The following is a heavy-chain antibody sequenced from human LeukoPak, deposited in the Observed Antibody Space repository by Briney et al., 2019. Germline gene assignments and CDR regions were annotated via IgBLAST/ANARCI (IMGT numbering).Heavy chain of an antibody. V-gene: IGHV3-7*01. D-gene: IGHD2-21*01. CDR2: IKQDGSKK. Sequence: GGSLRLSCAASGISFSNFWMSWVRQAPEKGLEWVAHIKQDGSKKHYVDSVKGRFTISRDNAENALYLQMTSLRVDDSAIYYCAAVPPDRRDGDPCYPVFEYWGRGVLVTVSS. J-gene: IGHJ4*02. CDR3: AAVPPDRRDGDPCYPVFEY. CDR1: GISFSNFW.